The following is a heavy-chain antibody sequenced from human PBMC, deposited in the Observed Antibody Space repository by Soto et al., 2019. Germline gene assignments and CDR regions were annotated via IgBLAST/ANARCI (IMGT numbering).Heavy chain of an antibody. D-gene: IGHD3-16*01. Sequence: AASVKVSCKASGYTFTSYAMHLVRQAPGQRLEWMGWINAGNGNTKYSQKFQGRVTITRDTSASTAYMELSSLRSEDTAVYYCARVIGGLYYFDYWGQGTLVTVSS. CDR1: GYTFTSYA. J-gene: IGHJ4*02. V-gene: IGHV1-3*01. CDR2: INAGNGNT. CDR3: ARVIGGLYYFDY.